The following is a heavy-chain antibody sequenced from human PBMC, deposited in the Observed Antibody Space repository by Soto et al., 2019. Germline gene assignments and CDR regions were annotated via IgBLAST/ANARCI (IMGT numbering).Heavy chain of an antibody. CDR1: GFTFSTYG. Sequence: PGGSLRLSCVTSGFTFSTYGMTWVRQAPGKGLEWVSYGGSGGSRYYAESVKGRFIISRDNSKNTLSLEMNSLRAEDTATYYCVKFRGRAYPYYYMDVWGKGTTVTVSS. V-gene: IGHV3-23*01. CDR3: VKFRGRAYPYYYMDV. J-gene: IGHJ6*03. CDR2: GGSGGSR. D-gene: IGHD3-10*01.